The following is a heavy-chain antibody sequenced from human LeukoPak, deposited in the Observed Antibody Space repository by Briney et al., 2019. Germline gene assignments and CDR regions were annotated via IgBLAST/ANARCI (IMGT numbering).Heavy chain of an antibody. CDR3: ARDRYYYDSSGYYQLDY. V-gene: IGHV4-39*07. CDR1: GGSISSSTYY. CDR2: IYYSATT. J-gene: IGHJ4*02. D-gene: IGHD3-22*01. Sequence: PSETLSLTCTVSGGSISSSTYYWGWIRQPPGKGLEWIGSIYYSATTYYNPSLKSRVSISVDTSKNQFSLKLSSVTAADTAVYYCARDRYYYDSSGYYQLDYWGQGTLVTVSS.